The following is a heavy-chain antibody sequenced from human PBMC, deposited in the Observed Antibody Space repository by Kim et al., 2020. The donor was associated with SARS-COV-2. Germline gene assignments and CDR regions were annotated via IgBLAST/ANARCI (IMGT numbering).Heavy chain of an antibody. J-gene: IGHJ2*01. CDR3: ARRGIAVADWYFDL. Sequence: SETLSLTCTVSGGSISSYYWSWIRQPPGKGLEWIGYIYYSGSTNYNPSLKSRVTISVDTSKNQFSLKLSSVTAADTAVYYCARRGIAVADWYFDLWGRGTLVTVSS. CDR1: GGSISSYY. V-gene: IGHV4-59*01. D-gene: IGHD6-19*01. CDR2: IYYSGST.